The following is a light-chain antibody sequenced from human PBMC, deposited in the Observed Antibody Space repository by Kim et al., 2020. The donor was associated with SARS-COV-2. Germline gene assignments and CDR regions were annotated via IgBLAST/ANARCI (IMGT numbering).Light chain of an antibody. CDR3: QQYSDWYT. Sequence: LSLSPGERATLSCRASQTINNNLAWYQQKPGQAPRLLIYDASTRATAIPARFSGSGSGTDFTLTISSLHSEDFAVYFCQQYSDWYTFGQGTKLEIK. CDR2: DAS. J-gene: IGKJ2*01. V-gene: IGKV3-15*01. CDR1: QTINNN.